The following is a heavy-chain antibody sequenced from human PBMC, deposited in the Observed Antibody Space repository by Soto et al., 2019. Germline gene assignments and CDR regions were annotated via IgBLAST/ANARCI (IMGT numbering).Heavy chain of an antibody. CDR1: GGSFSGYC. V-gene: IGHV4-34*01. CDR2: INHSGST. J-gene: IGHJ4*02. CDR3: ARADATGIFDY. Sequence: SETLSLTCAVYGGSFSGYCWSWIRQPPGKGLEWIGEINHSGSTNYNPSLKSRVTISVDTSKNQFSLKLSSVTAADTAVYYCARADATGIFDYWGQGTLVTVSS. D-gene: IGHD2-15*01.